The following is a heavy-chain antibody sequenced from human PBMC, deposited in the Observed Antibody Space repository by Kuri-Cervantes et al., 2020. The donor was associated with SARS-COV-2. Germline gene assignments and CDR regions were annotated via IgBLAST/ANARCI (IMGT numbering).Heavy chain of an antibody. Sequence: GGSLRLSCTASGFTFGDYAMSWVRQAPGKGLEWVAVISYDGSNKYYADSVKGRFTISRDNSKNTLYLQMNSLRAEDTAVYYCARAFIHYYYYMDVWGKGTTVTVSS. J-gene: IGHJ6*03. CDR1: GFTFGDYA. CDR3: ARAFIHYYYYMDV. V-gene: IGHV3-30-3*01. D-gene: IGHD3-16*02. CDR2: ISYDGSNK.